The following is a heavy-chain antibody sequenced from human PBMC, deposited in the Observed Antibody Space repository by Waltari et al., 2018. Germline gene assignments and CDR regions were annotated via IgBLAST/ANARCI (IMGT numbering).Heavy chain of an antibody. J-gene: IGHJ3*02. CDR1: GGSISSHY. Sequence: QVQLQESGPGLVKPSETLSLTCTVSGGSISSHYWSWIRQPPGKGLEWIGYIYYSGSTNYHPYLKVRVTIAVDTSKNQFSLKLSSVTAADTAVYYCAGDTQYYGSGSYVCAFDIWGQGTMVTVSS. V-gene: IGHV4-59*11. D-gene: IGHD3-10*01. CDR3: AGDTQYYGSGSYVCAFDI. CDR2: IYYSGST.